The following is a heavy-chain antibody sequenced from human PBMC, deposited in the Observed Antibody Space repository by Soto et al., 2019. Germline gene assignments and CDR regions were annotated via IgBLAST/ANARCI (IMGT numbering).Heavy chain of an antibody. CDR2: IIPIFGTA. CDR1: GGTFSSYA. D-gene: IGHD3-9*01. J-gene: IGHJ6*02. V-gene: IGHV1-69*12. Sequence: QVQLVQSGAEVKKPGSSVKVSCKASGGTFSSYAISWVRQAPGQGLEWMGGIIPIFGTANYAQKFQGRVTITADXXTXTXXMELSRLRSEDTAVYYCARGLTGYYQYYSYYGMDVWGQGTTVTVSS. CDR3: ARGLTGYYQYYSYYGMDV.